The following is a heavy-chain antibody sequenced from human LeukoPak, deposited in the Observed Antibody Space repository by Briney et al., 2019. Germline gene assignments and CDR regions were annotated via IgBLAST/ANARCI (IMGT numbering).Heavy chain of an antibody. CDR2: ISGSVGST. D-gene: IGHD3-22*01. V-gene: IGHV3-23*01. CDR1: GFTFSSYV. CDR3: AKGYESSGYYVDYFDY. Sequence: GGSLRLSCAASGFTFSSYVMSWVRQAPGKGLEWVSAISGSVGSTYYADSVKGRFTISRDNSKNTLYLQMNSLRAEDTAVYYCAKGYESSGYYVDYFDYWGQGTLVTVSS. J-gene: IGHJ4*02.